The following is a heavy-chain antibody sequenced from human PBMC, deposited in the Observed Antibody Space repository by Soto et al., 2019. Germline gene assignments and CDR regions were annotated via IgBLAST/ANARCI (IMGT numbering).Heavy chain of an antibody. V-gene: IGHV3-48*01. Sequence: PGGSLRLSCAASGFTFTSDSMNWVRQAPGKGLEWVSYIRGTTHYADSVKGRFTISRDNARSSLYLQMNSLRANDTAVYYCARDDSFAFDIWGQGTMVTVSS. D-gene: IGHD2-21*01. CDR3: ARDDSFAFDI. CDR2: IRGTT. J-gene: IGHJ3*02. CDR1: GFTFTSDS.